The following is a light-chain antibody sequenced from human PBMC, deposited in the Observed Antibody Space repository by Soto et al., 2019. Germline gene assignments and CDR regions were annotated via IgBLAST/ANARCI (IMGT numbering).Light chain of an antibody. J-gene: IGKJ4*01. CDR2: AAS. CDR3: QQSDSTPLT. V-gene: IGKV1-39*01. Sequence: DIQMTQSPSSLSASVGDRVTITCRASQSISSYLNWYQQKPGKAPKLLIYAASSLQSRVPSRFSGRGSRTDFTLTISSQQPEDVAIYYRQQSDSTPLTFGAGPKVEIK. CDR1: QSISSY.